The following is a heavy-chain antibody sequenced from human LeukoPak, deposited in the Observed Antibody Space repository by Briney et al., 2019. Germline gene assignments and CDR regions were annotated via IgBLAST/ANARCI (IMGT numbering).Heavy chain of an antibody. Sequence: GESLKISCKGSGYSFTSYWIGWVRQMPGKGLEWMGIIYPGDSDTRYSPSFQGQVTISADKSISTAYLQWSSLKASDTAMYYCARSMRYYDSSGYRFDYWGQGTLVTVSS. CDR2: IYPGDSDT. D-gene: IGHD3-22*01. V-gene: IGHV5-51*01. CDR3: ARSMRYYDSSGYRFDY. CDR1: GYSFTSYW. J-gene: IGHJ4*02.